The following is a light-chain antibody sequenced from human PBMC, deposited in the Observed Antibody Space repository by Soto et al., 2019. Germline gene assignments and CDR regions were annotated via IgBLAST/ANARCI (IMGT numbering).Light chain of an antibody. CDR3: LQDYNYPRT. Sequence: AIQMTQSPSSLSASVGDRVTITCRASQGIRNDLGWYQQKPGKAPNLLIYAASNLESGVPSRFSGSGSGTDFTLTISSLQPEDFATYYFLQDYNYPRTVGQGTKVEIK. J-gene: IGKJ1*01. CDR2: AAS. CDR1: QGIRND. V-gene: IGKV1-6*01.